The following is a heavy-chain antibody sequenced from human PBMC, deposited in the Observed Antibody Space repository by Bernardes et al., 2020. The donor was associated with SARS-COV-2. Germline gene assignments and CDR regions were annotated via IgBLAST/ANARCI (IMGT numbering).Heavy chain of an antibody. CDR1: GFTFSTYW. Sequence: GGSLRLSCAASGFTFSTYWMHWVRQVPGEAPVWVSRINPGGSFTIYTDSVKGRFTISRDNAKNTLYLQMNSLRPEDTAIYYCVRDKTDGVLDFDYWGQGTLVTVSS. J-gene: IGHJ4*02. V-gene: IGHV3-74*01. CDR2: INPGGSFT. CDR3: VRDKTDGVLDFDY. D-gene: IGHD2-21*02.